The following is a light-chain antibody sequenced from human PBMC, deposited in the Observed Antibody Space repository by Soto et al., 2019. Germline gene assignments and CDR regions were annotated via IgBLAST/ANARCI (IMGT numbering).Light chain of an antibody. Sequence: QSVLTQPASVSGSPGQSITISCTGTSSDVGGYNYVSWYQQHPGKAPKLMIYDVSNRPSGVSNRFSGSKSGNTAYLTISGLQAEDEADYYCSSYTSSSTFFGTGTKLTVL. J-gene: IGLJ1*01. V-gene: IGLV2-14*01. CDR1: SSDVGGYNY. CDR2: DVS. CDR3: SSYTSSSTF.